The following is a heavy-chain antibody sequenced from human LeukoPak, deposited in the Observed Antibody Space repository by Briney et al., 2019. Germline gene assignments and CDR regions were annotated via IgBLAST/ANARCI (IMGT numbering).Heavy chain of an antibody. Sequence: GGSLRLSCVALGFTFRSYAMNWVRRAPGKGLEWLAIISYDGSSNYADSVKGRFTISRDNSKNTQYLQMNSLRTEDTAVYYCVREAITMIRGIRVKWFDPWGQGTLVTVSS. CDR1: GFTFRSYA. CDR2: ISYDGSS. J-gene: IGHJ5*02. CDR3: VREAITMIRGIRVKWFDP. V-gene: IGHV3-30-3*01. D-gene: IGHD3-10*01.